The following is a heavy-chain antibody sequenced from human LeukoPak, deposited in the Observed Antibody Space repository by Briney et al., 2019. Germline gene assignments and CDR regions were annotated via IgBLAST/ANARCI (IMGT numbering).Heavy chain of an antibody. CDR1: GGSISSYY. V-gene: IGHV4-59*08. D-gene: IGHD6-19*01. J-gene: IGHJ4*02. Sequence: SETLSLTCTVSGGSISSYYWSWIRQPPGKGLEWIGYIYYSGSTNYNPSLKSRVTISVDTSKNQFSLKLSSVTAADTAVYYCARLVAVAGTPAGFDYWGQGTLVTVSS. CDR2: IYYSGST. CDR3: ARLVAVAGTPAGFDY.